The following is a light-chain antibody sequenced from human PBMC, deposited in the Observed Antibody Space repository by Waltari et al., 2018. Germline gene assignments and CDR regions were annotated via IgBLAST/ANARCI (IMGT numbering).Light chain of an antibody. V-gene: IGLV2-14*01. CDR2: DVS. CDR1: SSDVGGYNY. CDR3: ISYTSSSTVG. Sequence: QSALTQPASVSGSPGQSITISCTGTSSDVGGYNYVSWYQQHPGKAPKLMIYDVSKRPSGVSNRCSCSKSGHTASLTISGLQAEDEADYYCISYTSSSTVGFGGGTKLTVL. J-gene: IGLJ3*02.